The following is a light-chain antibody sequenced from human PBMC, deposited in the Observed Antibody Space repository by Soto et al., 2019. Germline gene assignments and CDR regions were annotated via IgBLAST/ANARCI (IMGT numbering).Light chain of an antibody. CDR1: QSVSIDY. V-gene: IGKV3-20*01. CDR2: GAS. CDR3: HQYGSSPT. Sequence: EIVLTQSPGTLSLSPGERATLSCRASQSVSIDYLAWYHQKPGQPPRLLIYGASSRATGIPDRFSGSGSGTDFTLTISRLEPEDFAVYYCHQYGSSPTFGQGTRLEIK. J-gene: IGKJ5*01.